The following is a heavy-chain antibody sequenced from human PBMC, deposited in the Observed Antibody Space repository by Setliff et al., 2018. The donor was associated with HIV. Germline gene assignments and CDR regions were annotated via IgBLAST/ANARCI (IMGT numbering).Heavy chain of an antibody. V-gene: IGHV3-9*01. CDR3: TKARAVGEFYYYSMDV. J-gene: IGHJ6*02. CDR1: GFTFDDYA. Sequence: SLRLSCAASGFTFDDYAMYWVRLLPGKGLEWVSGISWNSDTIGYADSVKGRFTISRDNAKNSLYLQMSSLRVEDTALYYCTKARAVGEFYYYSMDVWGQGTTVTVSS. D-gene: IGHD6-13*01. CDR2: ISWNSDTI.